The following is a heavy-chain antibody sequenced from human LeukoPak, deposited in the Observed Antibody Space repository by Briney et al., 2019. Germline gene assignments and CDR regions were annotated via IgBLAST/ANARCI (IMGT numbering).Heavy chain of an antibody. CDR2: IYYSGST. CDR1: GGSISSYY. CDR3: ARNVLGYSSGWYPADAFDI. J-gene: IGHJ3*02. Sequence: PSETLSLTCTVSGGSISSYYWSWIRQPPGKGLEWIGYIYYSGSTNYNPSLKSRVTISVDTSKNQFSLKLSSVTAADTAVYYCARNVLGYSSGWYPADAFDIWGQGTMVTLSS. V-gene: IGHV4-59*01. D-gene: IGHD6-19*01.